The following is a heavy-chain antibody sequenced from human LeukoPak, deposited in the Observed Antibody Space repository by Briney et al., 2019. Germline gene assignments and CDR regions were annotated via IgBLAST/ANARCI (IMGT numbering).Heavy chain of an antibody. V-gene: IGHV1-46*01. D-gene: IGHD3-10*01. CDR1: GYTFTSYG. CDR2: INPSGGST. Sequence: GASVKVSCKASGYTFTSYGISWVRQAPGQGLEWMGIINPSGGSTSYAQKFQGRVTMTRDTSTSTVYMELSSLRSEDTAVYYCARDSVVWGPLDYWGQGTMVTVSS. CDR3: ARDSVVWGPLDY. J-gene: IGHJ4*02.